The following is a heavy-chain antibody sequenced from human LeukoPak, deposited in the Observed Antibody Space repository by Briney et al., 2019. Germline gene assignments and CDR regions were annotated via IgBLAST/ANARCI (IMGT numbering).Heavy chain of an antibody. V-gene: IGHV3-30*18. Sequence: GGSLRLSCAASRFTFSSYGMHWVRQAPGKGLEWVAVISYDGSNKYYADSVKGRFTISRDNSKNTLYLQMNSLRTEDTAVYYCAKDRQRLILGATPGLSASDYWGQGTLVTVSS. CDR1: RFTFSSYG. CDR2: ISYDGSNK. CDR3: AKDRQRLILGATPGLSASDY. D-gene: IGHD1-26*01. J-gene: IGHJ4*02.